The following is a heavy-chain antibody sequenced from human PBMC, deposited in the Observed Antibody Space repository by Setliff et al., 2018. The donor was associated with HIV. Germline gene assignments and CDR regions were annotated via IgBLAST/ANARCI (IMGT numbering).Heavy chain of an antibody. CDR2: IYYNGIT. CDR1: GASMTDFY. J-gene: IGHJ4*02. CDR3: ARIFGGNSAPFDY. Sequence: SETLSLTCTVSGASMTDFYWSWIRQTPGKGLEWIGQIYYNGITNYNPSLKSRVSMSMDTSKTQFSLRLSSVTAADTAVYYCARIFGGNSAPFDYWGQGILVTVYS. V-gene: IGHV4-59*01. D-gene: IGHD2-21*02.